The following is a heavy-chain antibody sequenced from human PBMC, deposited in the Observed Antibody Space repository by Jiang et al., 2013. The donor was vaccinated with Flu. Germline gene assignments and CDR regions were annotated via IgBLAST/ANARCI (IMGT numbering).Heavy chain of an antibody. D-gene: IGHD3-9*01. J-gene: IGHJ4*02. CDR2: ISGSGGST. V-gene: IGHV3-23*01. CDR1: GFTFSSYA. CDR3: AKVGELRYFDWSPPDY. Sequence: VQLLESGGGLVQPGGSLRLSCAASGFTFSSYAMSWVRQAPGKGLEWVSAISGSGGSTYYADSVKGRFTISRDNSKNTLYLQMNSLRAEDTAVYYCAKVGELRYFDWSPPDYWGQGTLVTVSS.